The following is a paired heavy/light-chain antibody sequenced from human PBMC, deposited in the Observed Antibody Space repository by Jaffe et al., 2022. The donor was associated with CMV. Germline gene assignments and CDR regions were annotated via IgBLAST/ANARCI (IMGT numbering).Heavy chain of an antibody. V-gene: IGHV3-43*01. Sequence: EVHLVESGGGVVQPGGSLRLSCAASGFAFDDHSMHWVRQAPGKPLEWVSLITWDGGTTYYADSVKGRFTISRDNSKTSLYLQMHSLRTDDTALYYCAKEGSPAFAFDVWGQGTMVTVSS. CDR3: AKEGSPAFAFDV. CDR2: ITWDGGTT. D-gene: IGHD2-2*01. CDR1: GFAFDDHS. J-gene: IGHJ3*01.
Light chain of an antibody. CDR3: QHYDNVPPII. CDR1: RDINNY. CDR2: DAA. Sequence: DVQMTQSPSSLSASVGDRVTITCQASRDINNYLSWYQQKPGRAPKLLIYDAARLETGVPSRFSGSGSGTHFTFTISSLQPDDIATYYCQHYDNVPPIIFGPGTKVDL. V-gene: IGKV1-33*01. J-gene: IGKJ3*01.